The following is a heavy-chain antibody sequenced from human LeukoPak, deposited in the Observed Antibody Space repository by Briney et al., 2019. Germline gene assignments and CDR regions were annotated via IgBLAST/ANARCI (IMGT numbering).Heavy chain of an antibody. CDR3: TNSEATYSYGMDV. CDR1: EFSVSSNY. D-gene: IGHD1-1*01. CDR2: IYSGGST. V-gene: IGHV3-53*01. J-gene: IGHJ6*02. Sequence: GGSLRLSCAASEFSVSSNYMSWVRQAPGKGLEWVSVIYSGGSTYYADPVKGRFTISRDISKNTLYPQMNSLRAEDTAVYYCTNSEATYSYGMDVWGQGTTVTVSS.